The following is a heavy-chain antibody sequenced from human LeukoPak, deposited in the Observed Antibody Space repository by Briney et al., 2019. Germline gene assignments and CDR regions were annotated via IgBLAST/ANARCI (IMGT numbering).Heavy chain of an antibody. J-gene: IGHJ4*02. D-gene: IGHD4-17*01. CDR1: GYSFTSCY. Sequence: EEPLKTSSKAAGYSFTSCYIWWWRQLPGKSLEWMRIIYSAGSATNYNPSFKSQVTISADTSNTTVSLQWSTLAASDTAFYYVAREHDYVNPWFDYWGEGSLVTVSS. V-gene: IGHV5-51*01. CDR2: IYSAGSAT. CDR3: AREHDYVNPWFDY.